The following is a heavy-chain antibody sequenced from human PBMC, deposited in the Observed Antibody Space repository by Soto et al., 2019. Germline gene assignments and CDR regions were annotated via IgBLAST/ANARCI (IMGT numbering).Heavy chain of an antibody. J-gene: IGHJ5*02. CDR3: ARGRSLRPILSSRPQFGRSWFGP. CDR2: INHGGAT. V-gene: IGHV4-34*01. CDR1: GGSFIDYY. D-gene: IGHD2-15*01. Sequence: PSETLSLTCAVYGGSFIDYYWSWLRQSPGGGPEWVGGINHGGATDYNPSLKSRVIISIDTPKNQFSLELDSVTAADTAVYYCARGRSLRPILSSRPQFGRSWFGPWGPGTLVT.